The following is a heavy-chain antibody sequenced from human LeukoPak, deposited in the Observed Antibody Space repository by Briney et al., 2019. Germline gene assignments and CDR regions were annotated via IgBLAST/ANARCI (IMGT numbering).Heavy chain of an antibody. D-gene: IGHD6-13*01. Sequence: ASVKVSCKASGYTFTGYYMHWVRQAPGQGLEWMRWINPNSGGTNYAQKFQGWVTMTRDTSISTAYMELSRLRSDDTAVYYCARGGGSSWSKIYNWFDPWGQGTLVTVSS. CDR3: ARGGGSSWSKIYNWFDP. CDR2: INPNSGGT. J-gene: IGHJ5*02. CDR1: GYTFTGYY. V-gene: IGHV1-2*04.